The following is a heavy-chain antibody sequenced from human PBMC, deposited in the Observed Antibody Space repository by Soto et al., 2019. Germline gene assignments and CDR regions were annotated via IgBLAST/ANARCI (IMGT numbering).Heavy chain of an antibody. V-gene: IGHV3-15*01. CDR1: GFTFSNAL. J-gene: IGHJ4*02. CDR2: IKSKTDGGTT. Sequence: GGSLRLSCAASGFTFSNALMSWVRQAPGKGLEWVGRIKSKTDGGTTDYAAPVKGRFTISRDDSKNSLYLQMNSLKTEDTAVYYCTPERKMVWPPVYFDYWGQGTLVTVSS. CDR3: TPERKMVWPPVYFDY. D-gene: IGHD1-20*01.